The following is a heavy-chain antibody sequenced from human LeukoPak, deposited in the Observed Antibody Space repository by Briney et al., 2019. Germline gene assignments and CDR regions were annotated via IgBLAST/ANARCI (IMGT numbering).Heavy chain of an antibody. V-gene: IGHV4-59*01. CDR3: ARSEVQQRVYYYYGMDV. J-gene: IGHJ6*04. CDR1: GGSISSYY. D-gene: IGHD6-13*01. CDR2: IFYSGST. Sequence: SETLSLTCSVSGGSISSYYWSWIRQPPGKGLEWIGYIFYSGSTNYNPSLMSRVTISIDTSKKQFSLKMRSVTAADTAVYYCARSEVQQRVYYYYGMDVWGKGTTVTVSS.